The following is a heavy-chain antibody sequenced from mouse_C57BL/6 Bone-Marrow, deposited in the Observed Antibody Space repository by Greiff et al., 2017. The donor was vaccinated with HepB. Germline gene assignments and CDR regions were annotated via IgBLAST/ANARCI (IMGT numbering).Heavy chain of an antibody. CDR3: ARPTDGYYPAWFAY. CDR1: GFTFSDYY. D-gene: IGHD2-3*01. CDR2: ISNGGGST. V-gene: IGHV5-12*01. Sequence: EVMLVESGGGLVQPGGSLKLSCAASGFTFSDYYMYWVRQTREKRLEWVAYISNGGGSTYYPDTVKGRFTISRDNAKNNLYLQMSRLKSEDTAMYYCARPTDGYYPAWFAYWGQGTLVTVSA. J-gene: IGHJ3*01.